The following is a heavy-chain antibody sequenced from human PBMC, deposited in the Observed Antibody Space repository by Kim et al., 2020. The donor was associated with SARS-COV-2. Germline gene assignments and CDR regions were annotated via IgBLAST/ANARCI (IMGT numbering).Heavy chain of an antibody. CDR1: GGSISSSSYY. CDR2: IYYSGST. CDR3: ASTTDDYYYYYGMDV. D-gene: IGHD1-1*01. V-gene: IGHV4-39*01. Sequence: SETLSLTCTVSGGSISSSSYYWGWIRQPPGKGLEWIGSIYYSGSTYYNPSLKSRVTISVDTSKNQFYLKLSSVTAADTAVYYCASTTDDYYYYYGMDVWGQGTTVTVSS. J-gene: IGHJ6*02.